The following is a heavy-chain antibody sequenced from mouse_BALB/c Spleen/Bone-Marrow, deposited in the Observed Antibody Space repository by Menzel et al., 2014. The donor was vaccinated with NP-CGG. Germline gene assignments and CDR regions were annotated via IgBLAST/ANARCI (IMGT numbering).Heavy chain of an antibody. CDR1: GYTFNLYW. D-gene: IGHD2-4*01. J-gene: IGHJ3*01. CDR2: ILPGSGTT. CDR3: ARLITTGGFAS. Sequence: VKLMESGAELMKPGASVKISCKATGYTFNLYWIEWVKQRPGHGLEWIGEILPGSGTTNYNERFRGKGTFTADTSSSTAYMQLSSLTSEDSAVYYCARLITTGGFASWGQGTLVTVSA. V-gene: IGHV1-9*01.